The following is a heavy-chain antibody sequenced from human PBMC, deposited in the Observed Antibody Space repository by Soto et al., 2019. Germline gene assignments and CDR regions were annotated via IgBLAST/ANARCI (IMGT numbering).Heavy chain of an antibody. D-gene: IGHD1-1*01. Sequence: QVQLEQWGAGLLKPSETLSLTCAVYGGSFSGYYWSWIRQPPGKGLEWIGEINHSGSTNYNPSLKSRVTILVDTSKNQFSLNLYYLTDADTAVYYGARRRWVRQSFDYWGQGTLVTVST. J-gene: IGHJ4*02. V-gene: IGHV4-34*02. CDR3: ARRRWVRQSFDY. CDR1: GGSFSGYY. CDR2: INHSGST.